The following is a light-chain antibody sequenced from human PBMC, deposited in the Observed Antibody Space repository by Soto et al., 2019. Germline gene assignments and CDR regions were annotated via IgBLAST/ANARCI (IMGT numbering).Light chain of an antibody. CDR3: QDYNSYPWT. V-gene: IGKV1-5*03. J-gene: IGKJ1*01. CDR2: GAS. Sequence: DIQMTHSPSTLSASVGDRVTITCRASQNIDRWLAWYQQKPGKAPNLLIYGASNLKSGVPSRFSGSGSGTEFTLTISSLRPDDFTTYYCQDYNSYPWTFGQGPKVEIK. CDR1: QNIDRW.